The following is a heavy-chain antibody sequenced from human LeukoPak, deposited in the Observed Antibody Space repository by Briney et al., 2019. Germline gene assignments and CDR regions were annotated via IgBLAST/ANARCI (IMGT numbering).Heavy chain of an antibody. D-gene: IGHD3-9*01. CDR2: ISYDGSNK. Sequence: PGGSLRLSCAASGFTFSSYAMHWVRQAPGKGLEWVAVISYDGSNKYYADSVKGRFTISRDNSKNTLYLQMNSLKAEDTAVYYCARSSPYYDIIEAFDIWGQGTMVTVSS. CDR3: ARSSPYYDIIEAFDI. J-gene: IGHJ3*02. CDR1: GFTFSSYA. V-gene: IGHV3-30-3*01.